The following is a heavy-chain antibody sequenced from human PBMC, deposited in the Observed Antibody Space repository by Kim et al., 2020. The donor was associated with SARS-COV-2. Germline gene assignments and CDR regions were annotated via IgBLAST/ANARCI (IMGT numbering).Heavy chain of an antibody. CDR3: SGKYAYYGMDG. V-gene: IGHV4-59*01. J-gene: IGHJ6*02. Sequence: SETLSLTCTVSGGSISSYCWSWIRQPPGKGLEWVGYIYNSGSSNYNPTLKRRVTITGETYTNKFYLKLRSVTAADAAAYYYSGKYAYYGMDGRGEGTRV. D-gene: IGHD2-2*01. CDR1: GGSISSYC. CDR2: IYNSGSS.